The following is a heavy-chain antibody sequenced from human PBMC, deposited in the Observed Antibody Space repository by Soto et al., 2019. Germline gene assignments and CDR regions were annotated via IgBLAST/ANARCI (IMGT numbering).Heavy chain of an antibody. Sequence: SETLSLTCTVSGGSVSSSGSYWGWIRQSPGKGLEWIGTISYSGNTYYNPSRKSRVTIFVDTSKSQFSLKLSPVTAADTAVYYCTRRYFYGSGKYGLDVWGQGTAVTVSS. CDR3: TRRYFYGSGKYGLDV. J-gene: IGHJ6*02. D-gene: IGHD3-10*01. V-gene: IGHV4-39*01. CDR2: ISYSGNT. CDR1: GGSVSSSGSY.